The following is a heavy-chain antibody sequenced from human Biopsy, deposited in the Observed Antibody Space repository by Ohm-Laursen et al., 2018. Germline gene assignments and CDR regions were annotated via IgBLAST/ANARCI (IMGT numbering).Heavy chain of an antibody. CDR2: IKSVGSWT. J-gene: IGHJ2*01. Sequence: SPRLSCAASGFTFIAYWMYWVRQAPGKGLAWVSHIKSVGSWTNYADSVKGRFTISRDNAKNSLYLQMNSLRVEDTAFYYCANSGGWGSYLHLWGRGTLVTVSS. CDR1: GFTFIAYW. V-gene: IGHV3-74*01. D-gene: IGHD3-10*01. CDR3: ANSGGWGSYLHL.